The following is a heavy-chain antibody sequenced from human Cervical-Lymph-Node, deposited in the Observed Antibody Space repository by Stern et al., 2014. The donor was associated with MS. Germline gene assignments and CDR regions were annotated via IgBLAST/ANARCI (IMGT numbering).Heavy chain of an antibody. CDR1: GGSVSSGSYY. V-gene: IGHV4-61*01. J-gene: IGHJ4*02. CDR3: ARADFALDY. Sequence: QVQLQESGPGVVKPSETLSLTCTVSGGSVSSGSYYWKWMRQSPGKELEWIGYIYYNGATNYNPSLKSRVTVSADTSKNQFSLQLRSVTAADTAMYYCARADFALDYWGQGTPVTVS. CDR2: IYYNGAT.